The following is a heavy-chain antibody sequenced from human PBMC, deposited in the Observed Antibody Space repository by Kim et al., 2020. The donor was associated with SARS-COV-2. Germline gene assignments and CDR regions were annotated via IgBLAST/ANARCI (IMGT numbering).Heavy chain of an antibody. V-gene: IGHV4-59*01. J-gene: IGHJ4*02. CDR2: IYYSGST. Sequence: SETLSLTCTVSGGSISSYYWSWIRQPPGKGLEWIGYIYYSGSTNYNPSLKSRVTISVDTSKNQFSLKLSSVTAADTAVYYCARTRDVDTAMGEVCLDYWGQGTLVTVSS. CDR3: ARTRDVDTAMGEVCLDY. D-gene: IGHD5-18*01. CDR1: GGSISSYY.